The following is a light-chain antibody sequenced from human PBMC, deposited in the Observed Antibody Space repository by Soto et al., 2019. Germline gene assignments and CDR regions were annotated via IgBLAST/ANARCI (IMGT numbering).Light chain of an antibody. V-gene: IGKV3-20*01. J-gene: IGKJ1*01. Sequence: EFMLTQSPGTLSLSPGERATLSCRASQSVSSSYLAWYQQRPGQAPRLVIYGASYRAAGVPDRFSGSGSGTHFTLTISRLEPEDFAVYYCQPYGTSTWTFGHGTKVDIK. CDR1: QSVSSSY. CDR2: GAS. CDR3: QPYGTSTWT.